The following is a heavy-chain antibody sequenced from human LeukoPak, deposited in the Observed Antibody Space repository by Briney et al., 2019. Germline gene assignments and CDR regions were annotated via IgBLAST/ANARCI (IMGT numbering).Heavy chain of an antibody. Sequence: GESLKISCKASGYSFTSYWIAWVRQMPGKGLESMGIIYPDDSDTKYSPSFQGQVTIPADKSISTAYLQWSSLKASDTAMYYCARPFSGSYYSGGFDIWGQGTMVTVSS. D-gene: IGHD1-26*01. J-gene: IGHJ3*02. CDR3: ARPFSGSYYSGGFDI. V-gene: IGHV5-51*01. CDR2: IYPDDSDT. CDR1: GYSFTSYW.